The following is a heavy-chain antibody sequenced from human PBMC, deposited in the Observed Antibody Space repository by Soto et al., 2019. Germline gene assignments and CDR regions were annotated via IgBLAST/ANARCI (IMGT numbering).Heavy chain of an antibody. CDR1: GGSISSGDYY. J-gene: IGHJ4*02. V-gene: IGHV4-31*03. Sequence: SETLSLTCTVSGGSISSGDYYWSWIRQHPGKGLEWIGYIYYSGSTYYNPSLKSRVTISVDTSKNQFSLKLSSVTAADTAVYYCARVPYDTPPLQNDYWGQGTLVTVSS. CDR3: ARVPYDTPPLQNDY. D-gene: IGHD3-9*01. CDR2: IYYSGST.